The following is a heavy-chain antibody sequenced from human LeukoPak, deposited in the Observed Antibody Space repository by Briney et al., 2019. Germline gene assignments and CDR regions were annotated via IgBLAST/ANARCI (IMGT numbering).Heavy chain of an antibody. V-gene: IGHV4-38-2*02. D-gene: IGHD2-15*01. CDR2: IHHSGIT. CDR1: DYSISNTYY. CDR3: ARRYCSGGSCYSRGDFDY. J-gene: IGHJ4*02. Sequence: PSETLSLTCTVSDYSISNTYYWGWIRQPPGKGLEWIGNIHHSGITNYNPSLKSRVTISVDTSKNQFSLKLSSVTAADTAVYYCARRYCSGGSCYSRGDFDYWGQGTLVTVSS.